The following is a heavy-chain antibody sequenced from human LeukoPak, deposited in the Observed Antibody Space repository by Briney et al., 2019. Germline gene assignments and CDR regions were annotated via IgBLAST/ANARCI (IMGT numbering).Heavy chain of an antibody. V-gene: IGHV1-2*02. CDR3: ARSIAAAGTEGY. CDR1: GYTFTSYG. J-gene: IGHJ4*02. D-gene: IGHD6-13*01. Sequence: ASVKVSCKASGYTFTSYGISWVRHAPGQGLEWMGWIHPNSGGTNYAQKFQGRVTMTRDTSISTAYMELSRLTFDDTAVYYCARSIAAAGTEGYWGQGTLVTVSS. CDR2: IHPNSGGT.